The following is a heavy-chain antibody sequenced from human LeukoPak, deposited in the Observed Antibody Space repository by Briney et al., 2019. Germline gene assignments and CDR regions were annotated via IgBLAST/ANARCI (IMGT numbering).Heavy chain of an antibody. CDR3: ARVVYCNGGNCHIFAFDI. J-gene: IGHJ3*02. D-gene: IGHD2-15*01. CDR2: IYYSGST. Sequence: SETLSLTCTVSGVSISSGDYYWSWIRQPPGKGLEWIGYIYYSGSTYYNPSLKSRVTISVDTSKNQFSLKLSSVTAADTAVYYCARVVYCNGGNCHIFAFDIWGQGTMVTVSA. CDR1: GVSISSGDYY. V-gene: IGHV4-30-4*01.